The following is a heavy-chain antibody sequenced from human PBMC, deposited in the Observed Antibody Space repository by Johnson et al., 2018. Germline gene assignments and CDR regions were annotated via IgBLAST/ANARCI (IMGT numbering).Heavy chain of an antibody. Sequence: QVQLVQSGAEVKKPGSSVKVSCKASGDTYSDYVISWVRQAPGQGLEWMGGIIPMFGTVNYAQKFRGRVTLTADESTGTAYIELSSLRYEATAVYYCARGPTDPIVTVPAGLTMFGLDVWGQGTTVIVS. CDR1: GDTYSDYV. J-gene: IGHJ6*02. CDR3: ARGPTDPIVTVPAGLTMFGLDV. CDR2: IIPMFGTV. V-gene: IGHV1-69*12. D-gene: IGHD2-2*01.